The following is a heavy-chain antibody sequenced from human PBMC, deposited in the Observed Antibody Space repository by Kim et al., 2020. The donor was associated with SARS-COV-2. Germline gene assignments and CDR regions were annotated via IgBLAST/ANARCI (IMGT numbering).Heavy chain of an antibody. D-gene: IGHD3-22*01. J-gene: IGHJ4*02. CDR2: ISSSSSTI. CDR3: ATESYDSSGYYYARGPPAGY. Sequence: GGSLRLSCAASGFTFSSYSMNWVRQAPGKGLEWVSYISSSSSTIYYADSVKGRFTISRDNAKNSLYLQMNSLRAEDTAVYYCATESYDSSGYYYARGPPAGYWGQGTLVTVSS. V-gene: IGHV3-48*04. CDR1: GFTFSSYS.